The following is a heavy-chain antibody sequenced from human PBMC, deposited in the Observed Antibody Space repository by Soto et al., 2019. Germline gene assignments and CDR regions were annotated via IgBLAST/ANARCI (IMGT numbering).Heavy chain of an antibody. CDR2: ISYDGSNK. V-gene: IGHV3-30*18. CDR1: GFTFSSYG. Sequence: GGSLRLSCAASGFTFSSYGMHWVRQAPGKGLEWVAVISYDGSNKYYADSVKGRFTISRDNSKNTLYLQMNSLRAEDTAVYYCAKAQVDHDYYFDYWGQGTLVTVSS. J-gene: IGHJ4*02. CDR3: AKAQVDHDYYFDY. D-gene: IGHD1-1*01.